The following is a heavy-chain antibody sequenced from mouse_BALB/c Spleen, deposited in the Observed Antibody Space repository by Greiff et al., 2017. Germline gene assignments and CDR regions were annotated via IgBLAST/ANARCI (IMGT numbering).Heavy chain of an antibody. CDR3: ARPYRPYAMDY. CDR2: INPSTGYT. V-gene: IGHV1-4*01. D-gene: IGHD2-14*01. CDR1: GYTFTEYI. Sequence: QVQLQQSGAELVKPGASVKLSCKASGYTFTEYIIHWVKQRSGQGLEWIGYINPSTGYTEYNQKFKDKATLTADKSSSTAYMQLSSLTSEDSAVYYCARPYRPYAMDYWGQGTSVTVSS. J-gene: IGHJ4*01.